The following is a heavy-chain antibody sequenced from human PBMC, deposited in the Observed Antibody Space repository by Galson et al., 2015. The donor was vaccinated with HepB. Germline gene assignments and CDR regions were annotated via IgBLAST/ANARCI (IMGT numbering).Heavy chain of an antibody. V-gene: IGHV3-74*01. D-gene: IGHD6-13*01. J-gene: IGHJ4*02. CDR3: ARGWYHFDN. CDR2: CNGDGSST. CDR1: GFTFTRYA. Sequence: SXRLSCAASGFTFTRYAMNWVRQAPGKGLVWVSRCNGDGSSTNYADSVRGRFTISRDNAKKMLYLQMNSLRAEDTAVYFCARGWYHFDNWGQGTLVSVS.